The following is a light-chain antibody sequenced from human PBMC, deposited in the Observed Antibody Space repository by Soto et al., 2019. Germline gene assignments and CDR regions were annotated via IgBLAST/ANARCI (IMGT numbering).Light chain of an antibody. CDR2: DAS. V-gene: IGKV3-11*01. CDR1: QSVSSY. CDR3: QQRSNWPPLT. J-gene: IGKJ4*01. Sequence: EIVLTQSPATLSLSPGERAPLSCRASQSVSSYLAWYQQKPGQAPRLLIYDASNRATGIPARFSGSGSGTDSTLTISSLEPEDFAVYYCQQRSNWPPLTFGGGTKVDIK.